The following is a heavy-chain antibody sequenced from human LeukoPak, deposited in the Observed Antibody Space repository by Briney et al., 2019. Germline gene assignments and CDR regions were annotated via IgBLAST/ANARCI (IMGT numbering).Heavy chain of an antibody. D-gene: IGHD2-2*01. CDR3: ARMGVVPAAIAYFDY. J-gene: IGHJ4*02. CDR1: GGSTSSYY. V-gene: IGHV4-59*08. CDR2: IYYSGST. Sequence: PSETLSLTCTVSGGSTSSYYWSWIWQPPGKGLEWIGYIYYSGSTNYNPSLKSRVTISVDTSKNQFSLKLSSVTAADTAVYYCARMGVVPAAIAYFDYWGQGTLVTVSS.